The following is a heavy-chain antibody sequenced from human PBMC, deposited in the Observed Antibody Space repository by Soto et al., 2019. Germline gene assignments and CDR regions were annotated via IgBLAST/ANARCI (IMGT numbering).Heavy chain of an antibody. D-gene: IGHD4-4*01. CDR3: ASHSNYPEDYYYMDV. CDR2: ISSSSSYI. Sequence: EVQLVESGGGLVKPGGSLRLSCAASGFTFSSYSMNWVRQAPGKGLEWVSSISSSSSYIYYADSVKGRFTISRDNAKNSLYLQMNSLRAEDTAVYYCASHSNYPEDYYYMDVWGKGTTVTVSS. J-gene: IGHJ6*03. V-gene: IGHV3-21*01. CDR1: GFTFSSYS.